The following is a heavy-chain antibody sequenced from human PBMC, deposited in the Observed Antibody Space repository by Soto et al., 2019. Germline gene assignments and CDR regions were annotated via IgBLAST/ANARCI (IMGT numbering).Heavy chain of an antibody. Sequence: SETPSLTCAVYGGSFSGYYWSWIRQPPGKGLEWIGEINHSGSTNYTPSLKSRVTISVDTSKNQFSLKLSSVTAADTAVSYCARGQGRKYSSSDAKDVWSQGTTDTV. D-gene: IGHD6-6*01. CDR2: INHSGST. V-gene: IGHV4-34*01. CDR1: GGSFSGYY. J-gene: IGHJ6*02. CDR3: ARGQGRKYSSSDAKDV.